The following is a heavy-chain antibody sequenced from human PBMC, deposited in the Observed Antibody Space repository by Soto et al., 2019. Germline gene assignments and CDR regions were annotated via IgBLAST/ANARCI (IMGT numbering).Heavy chain of an antibody. CDR2: IHYSGST. Sequence: SEPIRHRNSVSGGYIGKLGGSWIRQPPGKGLEWIGYIHYSGSTNYNPSLKSRVTISVDTSNNQFSLKLSSMTAADTAVYYCARGRPWELYDYWGQGTLVTVSS. D-gene: IGHD1-26*01. J-gene: IGHJ4*02. V-gene: IGHV4-59*11. CDR1: GGYIGKLG. CDR3: ARGRPWELYDY.